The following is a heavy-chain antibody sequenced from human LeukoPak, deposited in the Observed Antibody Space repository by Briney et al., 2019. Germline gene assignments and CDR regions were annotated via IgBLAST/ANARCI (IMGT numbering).Heavy chain of an antibody. V-gene: IGHV5-51*01. CDR1: GYNFTNYW. J-gene: IGHJ4*02. CDR2: IYPGDSDV. Sequence: PGESLKISCKGSGYNFTNYWIGWGRPMPGKGLEWMWIIYPGDSDVRYSPSFQGQVTISADKSINTAYLQRSSLRASDTAIYYCARGGSHFEYWGQGTLVTVSS. CDR3: ARGGSHFEY. D-gene: IGHD3-16*01.